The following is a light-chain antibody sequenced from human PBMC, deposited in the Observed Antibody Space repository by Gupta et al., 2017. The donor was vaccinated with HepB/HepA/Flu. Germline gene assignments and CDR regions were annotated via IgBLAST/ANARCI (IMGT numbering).Light chain of an antibody. J-gene: IGKJ1*01. CDR2: TLS. CDR1: QSLLASDDGNSY. V-gene: IGKV2-40*01. CDR3: IQRMEVPPT. Sequence: DIVMHPTPPSLPVTPGEPASIACRSSQSLLASDDGNSYLDWDLQKPGKSPQLLIYTLSYPASGVPDRLSGSGSGTEFTLKISRVEAEDGGAYEGIQRMEVPPTFGQGTRVEIK.